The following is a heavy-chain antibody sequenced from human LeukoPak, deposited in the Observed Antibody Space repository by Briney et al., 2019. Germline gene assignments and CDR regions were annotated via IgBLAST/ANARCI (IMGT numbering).Heavy chain of an antibody. CDR1: GGSISSGGYS. CDR2: IYHSGST. CDR3: ARENRPHGMDV. V-gene: IGHV4-30-2*01. Sequence: PSETLSLTCAVSGGSISSGGYSWSWVRQPPGKGLEWIGYIYHSGSTYYNPSLKSRVTISVDRSKNQFSLKLSSVTAADTAVYYCARENRPHGMDVWGQGTTVTVSS. J-gene: IGHJ6*02.